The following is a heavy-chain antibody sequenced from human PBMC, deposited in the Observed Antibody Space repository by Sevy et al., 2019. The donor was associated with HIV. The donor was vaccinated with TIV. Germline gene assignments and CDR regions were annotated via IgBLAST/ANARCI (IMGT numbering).Heavy chain of an antibody. V-gene: IGHV1-69*13. Sequence: ASVKVSCKASGSIFSNYAITWVRRAPGQGLEWMGRIIPLFGTGTVKYAQKFQGRVTIIADESTKTVYMEVTSLTSEDTAIYYCARNPRLYENCGMDVWGQGTTVTVSS. D-gene: IGHD3-16*01. CDR2: IIPLFGTGTV. CDR1: GSIFSNYA. J-gene: IGHJ6*02. CDR3: ARNPRLYENCGMDV.